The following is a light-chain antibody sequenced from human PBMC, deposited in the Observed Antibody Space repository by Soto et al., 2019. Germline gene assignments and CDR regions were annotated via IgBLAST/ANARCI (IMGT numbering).Light chain of an antibody. V-gene: IGKV3-11*01. Sequence: EIVLTKSPATLSLSPGERATLSCRASQSVSYLAWYQQKPGQAPRLLICDASNRATGIPAMFSGSGSGTDFTLTISSPEPEDFAVYYCQQRSSWPPAFTFGPGTKVDIK. J-gene: IGKJ3*01. CDR1: QSVSY. CDR2: DAS. CDR3: QQRSSWPPAFT.